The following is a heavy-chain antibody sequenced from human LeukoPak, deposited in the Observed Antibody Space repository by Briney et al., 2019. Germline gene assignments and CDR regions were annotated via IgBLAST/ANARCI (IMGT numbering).Heavy chain of an antibody. CDR3: ARTTRDGSGTSFDY. Sequence: SETLSLTCTVSGGSISSYYWSWVRQPPGKGLEWMWYICYSGSTNDNPSLNIRVTISVDTSKNKFYLKVSSAIAADTAVYYCARTTRDGSGTSFDYWGQGTLVTVSS. D-gene: IGHD3-10*01. CDR2: ICYSGST. J-gene: IGHJ4*02. CDR1: GGSISSYY. V-gene: IGHV4-59*08.